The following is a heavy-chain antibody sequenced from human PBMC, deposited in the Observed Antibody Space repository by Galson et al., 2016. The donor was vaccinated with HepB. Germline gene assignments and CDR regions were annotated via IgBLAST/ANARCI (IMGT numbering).Heavy chain of an antibody. CDR3: AKDPLFIGVVMSAATS. J-gene: IGHJ4*02. V-gene: IGHV3-30*18. CDR2: ISYDGRNK. D-gene: IGHD2-15*01. CDR1: GFTFSGYD. Sequence: SLRLSCAASGFTFSGYDMHWVRQAPGKGLEWVALISYDGRNKNYVDSVKGRFTISRENSKNTLYLQMNSLRAEDTAVYYCAKDPLFIGVVMSAATSWGQGTLVTVSP.